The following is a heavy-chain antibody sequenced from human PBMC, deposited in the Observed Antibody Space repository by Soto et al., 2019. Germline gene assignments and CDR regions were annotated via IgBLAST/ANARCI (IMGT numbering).Heavy chain of an antibody. CDR2: IIPIFGTA. D-gene: IGHD3-9*01. V-gene: IGHV1-69*12. CDR3: VRGGILRYFDWLLSDYYYYGMDV. J-gene: IGHJ6*02. CDR1: GGTFSSYA. Sequence: QVQLVQSGAEVKKPGSSVKVSCKASGGTFSSYAISWVRQAPGQGLEWMGGIIPIFGTANYAQKFQGRVTNTADESTSTAYMELSSLRSEDTAVYYCVRGGILRYFDWLLSDYYYYGMDVWGQGTTVTVSS.